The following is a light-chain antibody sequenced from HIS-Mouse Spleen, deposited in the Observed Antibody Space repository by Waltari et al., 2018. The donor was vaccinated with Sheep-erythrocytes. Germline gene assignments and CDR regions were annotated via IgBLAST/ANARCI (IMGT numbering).Light chain of an antibody. J-gene: IGLJ2*01. CDR1: KLGDKY. Sequence: SYELTQPPSVSVSPGQTASITCSGDKLGDKYACWYHQKPGQSPGLVIYQDSKWPSGVLERFSGPNSGNTATLTISGTQAMDEADYYCQAWDSSTVVFGGGTKLTVL. CDR3: QAWDSSTVV. V-gene: IGLV3-1*01. CDR2: QDS.